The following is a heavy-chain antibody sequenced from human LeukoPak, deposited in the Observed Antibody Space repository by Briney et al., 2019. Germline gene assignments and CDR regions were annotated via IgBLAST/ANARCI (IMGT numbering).Heavy chain of an antibody. CDR3: AASLEYSSSWYLDY. J-gene: IGHJ4*02. D-gene: IGHD6-13*01. V-gene: IGHV1-58*02. Sequence: SVKVSCKASGFTFTSSAMQWVQQARGQRLEWIGWIVVGSGNTNYAQKFQERVTITKDMSTSTAYMELSSLRSEGTAVYYCAASLEYSSSWYLDYWGQGTLVTVSS. CDR2: IVVGSGNT. CDR1: GFTFTSSA.